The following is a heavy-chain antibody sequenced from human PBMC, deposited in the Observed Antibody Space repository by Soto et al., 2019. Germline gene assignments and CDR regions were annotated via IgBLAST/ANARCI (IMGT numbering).Heavy chain of an antibody. J-gene: IGHJ4*01. V-gene: IGHV3-33*05. CDR2: ISYDGSEK. D-gene: IGHD5-18*01. Sequence: YGRRWIRQAPGKGLEWVAVISYDGSEKYYVDSVKGRFTISRDNAKNSMYLQMNSLRVEDTAVYYFPSSHLKTAMVSVLAFWVNGTLVTGSS. CDR1: YG. CDR3: PSSHLKTAMVSVLAF.